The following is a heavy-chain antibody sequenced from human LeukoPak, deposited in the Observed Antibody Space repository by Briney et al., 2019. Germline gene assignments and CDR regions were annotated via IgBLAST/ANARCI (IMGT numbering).Heavy chain of an antibody. CDR3: ARAVSGRFDY. CDR2: IYYSGST. Sequence: SETLSLTCTVCGGSMSRYHWGWIRQPQGKGLEWTGYIYYSGSTNYNPSLNSRVTISVDTSKNQFSLRPSSVTAADTAIYYCARAVSGRFDYWGQGTLVTVSS. D-gene: IGHD6-19*01. CDR1: GGSMSRYH. V-gene: IGHV4-59*08. J-gene: IGHJ4*02.